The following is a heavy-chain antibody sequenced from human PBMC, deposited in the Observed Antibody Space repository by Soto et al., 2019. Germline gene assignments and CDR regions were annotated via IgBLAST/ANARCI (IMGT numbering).Heavy chain of an antibody. D-gene: IGHD3-3*01. CDR2: INPSSGNT. J-gene: IGHJ6*02. CDR1: GYSFTRHD. Sequence: QVQLVQSGAEVKKPGASVKVSCKASGYSFTRHDINWVRQAPGQGLEWMGWINPSSGNTGYAQRFLGKLTMTTDTSTSTAYMELSGLKSEDTAIYYCARSGILFSGAIIFYGMDVWGQGTTVTVPS. V-gene: IGHV1-8*01. CDR3: ARSGILFSGAIIFYGMDV.